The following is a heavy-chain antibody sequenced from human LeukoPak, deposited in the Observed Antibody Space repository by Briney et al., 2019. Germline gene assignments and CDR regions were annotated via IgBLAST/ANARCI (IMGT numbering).Heavy chain of an antibody. V-gene: IGHV3-74*01. CDR1: GFTFSSYW. CDR2: INSDGSST. D-gene: IGHD3-16*01. CDR3: AREQKVITFGGVIGP. Sequence: GGSLRLSCAASGFTFSSYWMHWVRQAPGKGLVWVSRINSDGSSTSYADSVKGRFTISRDNAKNTLYLQMNSLRAEDTAVYYCAREQKVITFGGVIGPWGQGTLVTVSS. J-gene: IGHJ5*02.